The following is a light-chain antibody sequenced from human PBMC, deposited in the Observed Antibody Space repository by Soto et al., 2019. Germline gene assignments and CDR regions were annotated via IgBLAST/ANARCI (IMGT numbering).Light chain of an antibody. Sequence: EMDMTQSPATLSVSPGEGATLSCRAAQNIGNSLGWYQQRPGQAPRLLIYGASIRATGIPARFSGSGSGTEFTLTISSLQPEDSATYCCQFLGAFGQGTKLEIK. V-gene: IGKV3-15*01. J-gene: IGKJ2*01. CDR3: QFLGA. CDR2: GAS. CDR1: QNIGNS.